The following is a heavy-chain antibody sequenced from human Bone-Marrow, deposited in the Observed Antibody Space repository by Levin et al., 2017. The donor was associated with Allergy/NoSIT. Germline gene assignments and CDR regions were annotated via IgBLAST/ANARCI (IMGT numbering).Heavy chain of an antibody. J-gene: IGHJ4*02. V-gene: IGHV3-66*01. Sequence: LAGGSLRLSCAASGFTVSNNYMKWVRQAPGKGLEWVSLIYSGGSTYYADSVRGRFTISRDNSKNTLYLQMNSLRVEDTAVYYCARNGCGGGSCGYWGQGALVTVSS. D-gene: IGHD2-15*01. CDR2: IYSGGST. CDR1: GFTVSNNY. CDR3: ARNGCGGGSCGY.